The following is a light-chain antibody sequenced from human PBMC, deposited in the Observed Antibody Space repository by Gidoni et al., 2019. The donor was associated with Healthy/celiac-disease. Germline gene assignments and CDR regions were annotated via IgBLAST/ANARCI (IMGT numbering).Light chain of an antibody. CDR1: SAHSSYA. CDR2: LNSDGSH. CDR3: QTWGTGIWV. Sequence: QLVMTQSPSASASLGASVKLTCTLSSAHSSYAIAWHQQQPEKGTRYLMKLNSDGSHSKGDGIPDRFSGSSSGAERYLTISSLQSEDEADYYCQTWGTGIWVFGGGTKLTVL. J-gene: IGLJ3*02. V-gene: IGLV4-69*01.